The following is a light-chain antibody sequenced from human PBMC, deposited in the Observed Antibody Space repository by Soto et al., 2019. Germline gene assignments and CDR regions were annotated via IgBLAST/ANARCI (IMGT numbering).Light chain of an antibody. CDR2: MIS. CDR1: QSLVHSDGNTY. CDR3: LQATQPYT. J-gene: IGKJ2*01. V-gene: IGKV2-24*01. Sequence: DIVMTQTPLSSPVTLGQPASISCRSSQSLVHSDGNTYLRWLLQRPGQPPRLLIYMISNRLSGVPDRFSGSGAGTYFTLKISRVEAEEVGVDYCLQATQPYTFGKGNQLEIK.